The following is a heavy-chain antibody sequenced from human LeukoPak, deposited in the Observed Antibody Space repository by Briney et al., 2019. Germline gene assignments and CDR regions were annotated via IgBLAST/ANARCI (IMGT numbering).Heavy chain of an antibody. CDR3: ARDHGDFDY. V-gene: IGHV3-23*01. D-gene: IGHD4-17*01. CDR2: IIGRGGGI. CDR1: GFTSSSSA. J-gene: IGHJ4*02. Sequence: GGSLRLSCVISGFTSSSSAMSWVRQAPGKGLQWVSSIIGRGGGIYYAESVKGRFIISGDNSKNTVYLQMSSLRAEDTAVYYCARDHGDFDYWGQGTLVTVSS.